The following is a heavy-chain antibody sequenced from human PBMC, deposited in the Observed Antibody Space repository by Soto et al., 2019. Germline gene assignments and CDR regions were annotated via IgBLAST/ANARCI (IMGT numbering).Heavy chain of an antibody. J-gene: IGHJ4*02. CDR2: INPDGSVK. CDR3: AKQSREPTGGY. D-gene: IGHD1-1*01. V-gene: IGHV3-7*03. CDR1: GFSFSDSW. Sequence: PGGSLRLSCAVSGFSFSDSWISWIRQPPGKGLEWVAHINPDGSVKYYVDSVEGRFTISRDNARNSLYLQMRSLRADDAAVYYCAKQSREPTGGYWGRGALVTVSS.